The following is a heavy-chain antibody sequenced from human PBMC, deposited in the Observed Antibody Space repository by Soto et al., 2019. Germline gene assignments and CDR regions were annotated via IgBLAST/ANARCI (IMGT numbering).Heavy chain of an antibody. J-gene: IGHJ5*02. CDR1: GYTFTGYY. V-gene: IGHV1-69*13. CDR3: AKTPGDWNDFWFDP. CDR2: IIPIFGAA. Sequence: SVKVSCKASGYTFTGYYIHWVRQAPGQGLEWMGGIIPIFGAANYAQKSQGRVTITADESTSTAYMELSSLRSEDTAVYYCAKTPGDWNDFWFDPWGQGTLVTVSS. D-gene: IGHD1-1*01.